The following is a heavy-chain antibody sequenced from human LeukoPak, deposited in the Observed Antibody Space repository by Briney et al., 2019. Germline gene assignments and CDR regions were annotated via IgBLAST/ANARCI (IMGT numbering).Heavy chain of an antibody. CDR1: GYTFTGYY. V-gene: IGHV1-2*02. Sequence: ASVKVSCKASGYTFTGYYMHWVRQAPGQGLEWMGWMNPNSGGTNYAQKFQGRVTMTRDTSISTAYMELSRLRSDDTAVYYCARGEEGLRFLEWLLDYWGQGTLVTVSS. J-gene: IGHJ4*02. CDR2: MNPNSGGT. CDR3: ARGEEGLRFLEWLLDY. D-gene: IGHD3-3*01.